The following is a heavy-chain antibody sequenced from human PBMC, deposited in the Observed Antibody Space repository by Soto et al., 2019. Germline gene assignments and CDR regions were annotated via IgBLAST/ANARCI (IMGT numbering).Heavy chain of an antibody. CDR1: GASITSGDYS. D-gene: IGHD3-3*01. V-gene: IGHV4-30-4*01. J-gene: IGHJ5*02. Sequence: SETLSLTCTVSGASITSGDYSWNWIRQPPGKGLEWIGYIYHTGTTYYNPSLQSRVTISVDTSMNQFSLKLRSVTAADTAVYYCVSEGLTMHGVLSPSFGPCGQVPLVPVSS. CDR3: VSEGLTMHGVLSPSFGP. CDR2: IYHTGTT.